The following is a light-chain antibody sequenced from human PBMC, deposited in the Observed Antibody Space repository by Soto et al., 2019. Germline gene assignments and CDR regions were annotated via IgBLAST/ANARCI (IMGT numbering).Light chain of an antibody. V-gene: IGKV1-9*01. CDR1: QGISSN. Sequence: DIQLTQSPSFLSASVGDRVTITCRASQGISSNLAWYQQKPGKAPKLLIYVASTLQSGVPSRFSGSGSGTEFTPTISSLQPEDVANYYCQQLNGYPLTFGGGTKVEIK. CDR2: VAS. CDR3: QQLNGYPLT. J-gene: IGKJ4*01.